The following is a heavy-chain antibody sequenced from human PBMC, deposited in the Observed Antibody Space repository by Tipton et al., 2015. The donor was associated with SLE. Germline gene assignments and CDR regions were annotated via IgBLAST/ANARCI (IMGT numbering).Heavy chain of an antibody. CDR2: INPNTDNT. V-gene: IGHV1-8*01. D-gene: IGHD5-12*01. Sequence: QLVQSGAEVKRPGASVKVSRKASGYTFTTYDIFWVRQATGQGLEWMGWINPNTDNTGYARKFQGRVTMTRDTSISTASMELSSLRSEDPAMYYCAGSPSTYTGFDEYYFDSWGQGTLVPVSS. CDR1: GYTFTTYD. CDR3: AGSPSTYTGFDEYYFDS. J-gene: IGHJ4*02.